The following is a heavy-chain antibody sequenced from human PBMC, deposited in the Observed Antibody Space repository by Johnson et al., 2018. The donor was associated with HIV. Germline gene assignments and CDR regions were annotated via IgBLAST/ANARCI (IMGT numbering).Heavy chain of an antibody. Sequence: VQLVESGGGLVQPGGSLRLSCAASGFTFSNYWMSWVRQAPGKGLEWVANIKQDGSDKYYVDSVKGRVTISRDNARNSLYLQMNSLRAEDTAVYYCAREGTAAYIWAFDAWGQGTMVTVSS. CDR3: AREGTAAYIWAFDA. V-gene: IGHV3-7*01. CDR2: IKQDGSDK. J-gene: IGHJ3*01. D-gene: IGHD2-2*01. CDR1: GFTFSNYW.